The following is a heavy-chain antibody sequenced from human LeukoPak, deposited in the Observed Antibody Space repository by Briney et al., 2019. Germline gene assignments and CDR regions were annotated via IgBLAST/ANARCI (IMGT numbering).Heavy chain of an antibody. Sequence: GASVKVSCKASGGTFSNYAISWVRQAPGQGLEWMGGIIPLFGSADYAQKFQGRVTFTADESTSTAYMELSSLRPEDTAVYYCARDMQKVGVRGVSLGYYYYMDVWGKGTTVTISS. V-gene: IGHV1-69*13. CDR2: IIPLFGSA. D-gene: IGHD3-10*01. J-gene: IGHJ6*03. CDR1: GGTFSNYA. CDR3: ARDMQKVGVRGVSLGYYYYMDV.